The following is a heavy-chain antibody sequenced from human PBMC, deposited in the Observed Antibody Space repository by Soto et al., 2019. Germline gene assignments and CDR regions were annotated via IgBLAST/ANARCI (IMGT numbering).Heavy chain of an antibody. CDR2: ISATGGGT. CDR3: AKDRRAGGNSAFYFDF. CDR1: GFKFSNYA. Sequence: PGGSLRLSCAASGFKFSNYAMSWVPQAPGKGLEWASLISATGGGTYYADSVKGRFTISRDNSHNTLYLQVHSLTAEDTAVYYCAKDRRAGGNSAFYFDFWGQGAKVTVYS. V-gene: IGHV3-23*01. D-gene: IGHD3-16*01. J-gene: IGHJ4*02.